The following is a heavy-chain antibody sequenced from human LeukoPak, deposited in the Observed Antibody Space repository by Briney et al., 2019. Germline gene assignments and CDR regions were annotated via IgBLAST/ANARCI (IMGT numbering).Heavy chain of an antibody. CDR3: ARSNWDDYYYYMDV. D-gene: IGHD1-1*01. Sequence: SGGSLRLSCAASGFTFSSYAMHWVRQAPGKGLEWVAVISYDGSNKYYADSVKGRFTIPRDNSKNTLYLQKNSLRAEDTAVYYCARSNWDDYYYYMDVWGKGTTVTVSS. V-gene: IGHV3-30*01. CDR2: ISYDGSNK. CDR1: GFTFSSYA. J-gene: IGHJ6*03.